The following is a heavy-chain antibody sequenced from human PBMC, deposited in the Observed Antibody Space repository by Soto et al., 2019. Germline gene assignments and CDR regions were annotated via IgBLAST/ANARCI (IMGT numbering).Heavy chain of an antibody. V-gene: IGHV4-30-2*01. CDR1: GGSISSGGYS. CDR3: AAGGGLPRYY. CDR2: IYHSGST. Sequence: QLQLQESGSGLVKPSQTLSLTCAVSGGSISSGGYSWSWIRQPPGKGLEWIGYIYHSGSTSYHPSLKNRVTISADRYQNQFYLKLSSVNAADTAVYYCAAGGGLPRYYWGQGALVTVSS. D-gene: IGHD5-12*01. J-gene: IGHJ4*02.